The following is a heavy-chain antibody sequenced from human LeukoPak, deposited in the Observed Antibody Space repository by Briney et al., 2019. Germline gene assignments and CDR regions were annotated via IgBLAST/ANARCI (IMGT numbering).Heavy chain of an antibody. J-gene: IGHJ3*02. Sequence: PGGSLRLSCTASGFTFSSYAMHWVRQAPGKGLEWLAAMSFDGSNKYSADSVKGRFTVSRDNSKNTLYIQMSSLRGEDTAVYYCARSGDPRGSDGFDIWGQGTVVTVSS. CDR2: MSFDGSNK. CDR1: GFTFSSYA. V-gene: IGHV3-30-3*01. D-gene: IGHD5-12*01. CDR3: ARSGDPRGSDGFDI.